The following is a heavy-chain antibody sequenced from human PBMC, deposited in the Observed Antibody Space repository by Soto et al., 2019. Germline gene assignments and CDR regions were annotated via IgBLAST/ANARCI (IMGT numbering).Heavy chain of an antibody. V-gene: IGHV1-69*13. CDR3: AREGARRAFDY. D-gene: IGHD1-26*01. CDR1: GGNFSSYA. J-gene: IGHJ4*02. CDR2: IIPIFGTA. Sequence: ASVKVSCKASGGNFSSYAISWVRQAPGQGLEWMGGIIPIFGTANYAQKFQGRVTITADESTSTAYMELSSLRSEDTAVYYCAREGARRAFDYWGQGTLVTVSS.